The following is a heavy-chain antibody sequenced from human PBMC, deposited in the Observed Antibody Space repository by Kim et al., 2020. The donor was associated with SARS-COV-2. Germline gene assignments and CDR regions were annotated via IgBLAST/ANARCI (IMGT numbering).Heavy chain of an antibody. CDR2: IYYSGST. D-gene: IGHD2-15*01. CDR3: ARHIVVVVAAFDY. CDR1: GGSISSSSYY. V-gene: IGHV4-39*01. J-gene: IGHJ4*02. Sequence: ETLSLTCTVSGGSISSSSYYWGWIRQPPGKGLEWIGSIYYSGSTYYNPSLKSRVTISVDTSKNQFSLKLSSVTAADTAVYYCARHIVVVVAAFDYWGQGTLVTVSS.